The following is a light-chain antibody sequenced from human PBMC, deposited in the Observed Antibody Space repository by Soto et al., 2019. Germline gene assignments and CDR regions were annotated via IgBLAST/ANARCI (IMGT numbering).Light chain of an antibody. J-gene: IGLJ2*01. V-gene: IGLV1-47*01. CDR2: RNN. Sequence: QSVLTQPPSASGTPGQRVTISFSGSSSNIGSNYVYCYQQLPGPAPKLLIYRNNLRPSGVPDRFSGSKSGTSASLAISGLRSEDEADYYCAAWDDSLSGHVVFGGGTKVTVL. CDR3: AAWDDSLSGHVV. CDR1: SSNIGSNY.